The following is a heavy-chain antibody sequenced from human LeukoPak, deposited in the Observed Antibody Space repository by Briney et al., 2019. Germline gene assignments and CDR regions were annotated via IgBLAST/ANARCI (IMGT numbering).Heavy chain of an antibody. V-gene: IGHV3-48*04. CDR1: GFTFSSYS. CDR3: AELGITMIGGV. Sequence: GGSLRLSCAASGFTFSSYSMNWVRQAPGKGLEWVSYISFSSSTIYYADSVKGRFTISRDNAKNSLYLQMNSLRAEDTAVYYCAELGITMIGGVWGKGTTVTISS. D-gene: IGHD3-10*02. CDR2: ISFSSSTI. J-gene: IGHJ6*04.